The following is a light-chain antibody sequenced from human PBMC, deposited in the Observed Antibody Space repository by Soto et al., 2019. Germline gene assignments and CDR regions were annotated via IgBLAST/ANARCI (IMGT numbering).Light chain of an antibody. CDR1: RSVSSNY. Sequence: EIVLTHSPDTLSLSPWETATLSCRASRSVSSNYLAWYQQRPGQAPRLLINRASNRATGIPDRFTGSGSGTDFTRTINRLEPADFAVYYCQHYGSSPRTFGQGTKVDIK. CDR3: QHYGSSPRT. CDR2: RAS. V-gene: IGKV3-20*01. J-gene: IGKJ1*01.